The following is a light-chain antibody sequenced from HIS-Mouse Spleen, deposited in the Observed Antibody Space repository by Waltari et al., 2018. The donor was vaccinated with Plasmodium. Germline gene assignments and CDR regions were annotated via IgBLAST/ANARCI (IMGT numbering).Light chain of an antibody. J-gene: IGKJ4*01. CDR1: QSVSSY. Sequence: EIVLTQSPATLSLSPGERATLSCRASQSVSSYLAWYQQKPGQAPRLLIYDASNRATGIPARLGGGGSGTDWTLTISSLEPEEFAVYYCQQRSNWHSLTFGGGTRVEIK. V-gene: IGKV3-11*01. CDR3: QQRSNWHSLT. CDR2: DAS.